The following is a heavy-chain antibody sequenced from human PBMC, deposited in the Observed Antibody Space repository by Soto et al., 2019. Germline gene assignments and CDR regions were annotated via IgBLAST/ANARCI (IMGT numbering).Heavy chain of an antibody. CDR2: INAGYGNT. V-gene: IGHV1-3*01. Sequence: QVHLVQSGAEVRKPGASVKVSCKASGYTFSSYAMHWVSQAPGQRLEWMGWINAGYGNTKSSQKFQDRVTISRDTSASTAYMELTSLRCEDTAVYYCARDTGDATFDFWGQGTLVTVSS. J-gene: IGHJ4*02. D-gene: IGHD7-27*01. CDR1: GYTFSSYA. CDR3: ARDTGDATFDF.